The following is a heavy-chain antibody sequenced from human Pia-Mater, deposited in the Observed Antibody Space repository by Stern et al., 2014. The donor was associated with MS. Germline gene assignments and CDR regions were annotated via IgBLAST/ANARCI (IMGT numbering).Heavy chain of an antibody. J-gene: IGHJ3*02. CDR3: ALTPII. CDR1: GITISDHY. V-gene: IGHV3-72*01. D-gene: IGHD2-21*02. CDR2: ISNTADGDTT. Sequence: EVQLVESGGGLVQPGGSLRLSCVVSGITISDHYLDWVRQAPGKGLEWVGRISNTADGDTTEFAASVKGRFTISRDDSKNSLYLQLNSLKTEDTAVYYCALTPIIWGKGTLVTVS.